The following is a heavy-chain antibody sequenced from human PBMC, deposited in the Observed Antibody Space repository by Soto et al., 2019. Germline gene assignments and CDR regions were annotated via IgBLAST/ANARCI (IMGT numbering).Heavy chain of an antibody. CDR1: GGSFSGYY. J-gene: IGHJ5*02. V-gene: IGHV4-34*01. D-gene: IGHD3-3*01. CDR3: ARVRDGCEH. Sequence: SDTLSLTCAVYGGSFSGYYWNWIRQPPGKGLEWIGEIDHSGYTNYNPSLKSRVTISVDTSKNQFSLRLTSVTAADTAVYYCARVRDGCEHWGRGDRDTLS. CDR2: IDHSGYT.